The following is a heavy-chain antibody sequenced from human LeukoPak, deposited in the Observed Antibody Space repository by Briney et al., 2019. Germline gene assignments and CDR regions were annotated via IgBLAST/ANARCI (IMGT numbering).Heavy chain of an antibody. D-gene: IGHD4-23*01. V-gene: IGHV3-23*01. CDR1: GFTFSNNA. CDR2: ISGSGDDT. CDR3: AKGPVAGLNYYFYMDV. J-gene: IGHJ6*03. Sequence: GSLRLSCAASGFTFSNNAMNWVRQTPGKGLEWVSVISGSGDDTYYAGSVKGRVTISRDNTNNTLYLQMNSLRVEDTAVYFCAKGPVAGLNYYFYMDVWGKGTAVTVSS.